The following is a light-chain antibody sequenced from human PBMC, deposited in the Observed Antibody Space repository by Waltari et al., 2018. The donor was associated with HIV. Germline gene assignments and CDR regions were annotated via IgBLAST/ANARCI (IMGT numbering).Light chain of an antibody. Sequence: QSVLTQAPSASGTPGQRVTISCSGSSSNLGSNYVYWYHQFPGTAPKLLIYRNNQRPSGVPDRFSGSKSVTSASLAISGLRSEDEADYYCATWDDTLSGPVFGGGTKLTVL. CDR2: RNN. V-gene: IGLV1-47*01. CDR1: SSNLGSNY. J-gene: IGLJ2*01. CDR3: ATWDDTLSGPV.